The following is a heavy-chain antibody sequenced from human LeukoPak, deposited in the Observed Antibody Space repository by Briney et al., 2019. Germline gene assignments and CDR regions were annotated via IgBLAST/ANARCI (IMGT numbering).Heavy chain of an antibody. CDR3: ARAWAYSGSYFGY. CDR1: GGSITNDY. J-gene: IGHJ4*02. V-gene: IGHV4-59*12. Sequence: SETLSLTCTVSGGSITNDYWSWIRQPPGKGLEWIGYIYYSGSTNYNPSLKSRVTISVDKSKNQFSLKLSSVTAADTAVYYCARAWAYSGSYFGYWGQGTLVTVSS. D-gene: IGHD1-26*01. CDR2: IYYSGST.